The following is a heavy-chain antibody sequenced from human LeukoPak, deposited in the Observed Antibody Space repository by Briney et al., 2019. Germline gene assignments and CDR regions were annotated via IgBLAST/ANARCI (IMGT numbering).Heavy chain of an antibody. V-gene: IGHV3-33*01. Sequence: GGSLRLSCAASEFTFSSYGMHWVRQAPGKGLEWVAVIWYDGSNKYYADSVRGRFTISRDNSKNTLYLQMNSLRAEDTAVYYCAREEGDPSSGWYQNWFDPWGQGTLVTVSS. D-gene: IGHD6-19*01. CDR2: IWYDGSNK. CDR1: EFTFSSYG. CDR3: AREEGDPSSGWYQNWFDP. J-gene: IGHJ5*02.